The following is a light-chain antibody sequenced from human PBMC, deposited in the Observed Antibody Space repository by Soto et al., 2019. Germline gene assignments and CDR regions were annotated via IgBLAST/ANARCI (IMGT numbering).Light chain of an antibody. J-gene: IGKJ5*01. Sequence: VLTQSPGILSLSPGERATLSCRASQTVSGSLAWYQQKPGQAPRLLIYDVYTRATGIPARFSGSGSGTDFTLTISSLQPDDFAVYFCQQRTGWSVTFGQGTRLEI. CDR3: QQRTGWSVT. CDR2: DVY. V-gene: IGKV3-11*01. CDR1: QTVSGS.